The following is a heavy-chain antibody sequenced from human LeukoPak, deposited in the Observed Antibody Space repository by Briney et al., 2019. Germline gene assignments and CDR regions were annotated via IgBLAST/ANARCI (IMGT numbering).Heavy chain of an antibody. J-gene: IGHJ6*03. CDR2: IYHGGST. CDR1: GASITSGNW. D-gene: IGHD2-2*01. V-gene: IGHV4-4*02. Sequence: SETLSLTCAVSGASITSGNWWSWVRQPPGKGLEWIGEIYHGGSTNCNPSLKTRVTISVDKSKNQFSLKLSSVTAADTAVYYCARGTGYCSSTSCYGAYYYYYYYMDVWGKGTTVTVSS. CDR3: ARGTGYCSSTSCYGAYYYYYYYMDV.